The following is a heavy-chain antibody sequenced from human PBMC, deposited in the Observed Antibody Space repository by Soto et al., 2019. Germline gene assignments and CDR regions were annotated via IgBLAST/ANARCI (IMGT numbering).Heavy chain of an antibody. CDR1: GFTFSSYA. J-gene: IGHJ4*02. Sequence: QVQLVESGGGVVQPGRSLRLSCAASGFTFSSYAMDWVRQAPGKVPEWVAVISYDGSNKYYADSVKGRFTISRDNSKNTLYLQMNSLRAEDTAVYYCARMGQTYYFDYWGQGTLVTVSS. D-gene: IGHD3-16*01. CDR3: ARMGQTYYFDY. CDR2: ISYDGSNK. V-gene: IGHV3-30-3*01.